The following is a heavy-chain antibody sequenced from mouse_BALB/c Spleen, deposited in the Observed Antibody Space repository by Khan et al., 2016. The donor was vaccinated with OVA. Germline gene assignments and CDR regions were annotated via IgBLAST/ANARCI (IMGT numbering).Heavy chain of an antibody. Sequence: QCQLVQSGPELKKPGETVKISCKVSGYTFTNYGVSWVKQAPGKDLKWMGWIFTYTGQPTYGDDFKGRFAFSLETSASTAFLQINNLKNEDMATYFCARGAYYDAMDYWGQGTSVTVSS. V-gene: IGHV9-1*02. J-gene: IGHJ4*01. CDR1: GYTFTNYG. CDR3: ARGAYYDAMDY. D-gene: IGHD2-10*01. CDR2: IFTYTGQP.